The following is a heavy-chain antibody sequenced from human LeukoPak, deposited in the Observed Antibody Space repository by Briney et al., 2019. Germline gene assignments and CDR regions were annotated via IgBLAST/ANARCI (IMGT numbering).Heavy chain of an antibody. D-gene: IGHD3-10*01. V-gene: IGHV3-21*01. J-gene: IGHJ4*02. CDR3: ARVGTMVRGVIKSPPIDY. CDR2: ISSSISYI. CDR1: GFTFSSYS. Sequence: PGGSLRLSCAASGFTFSSYSMNWVRQAPGEGLEWVSSISSSISYIYYAASVKGRFTISRDNAKNSLYLQMNSLRAEDTAVYYCARVGTMVRGVIKSPPIDYWGQGTLVTVSS.